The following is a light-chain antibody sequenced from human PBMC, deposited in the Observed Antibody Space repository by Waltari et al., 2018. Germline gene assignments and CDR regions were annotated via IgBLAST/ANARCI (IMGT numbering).Light chain of an antibody. CDR3: QHYVRLPVT. CDR1: QSVGGT. J-gene: IGKJ1*01. V-gene: IGKV3-20*01. Sequence: EIVLTQSPGTLSLSPGERATLSCWASQSVGGTLAWYQQKPGQAPRLLIYGASRRATGIPDRFSGSGSGTVFSLSISRLEPEDFAVYYCQHYVRLPVTFGQGTKVEIK. CDR2: GAS.